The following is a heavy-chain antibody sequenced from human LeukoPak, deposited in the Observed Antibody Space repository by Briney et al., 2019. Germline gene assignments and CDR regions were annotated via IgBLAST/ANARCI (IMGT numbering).Heavy chain of an antibody. CDR1: GFTFSSNA. V-gene: IGHV3-23*01. D-gene: IGHD5-24*01. J-gene: IGHJ4*02. CDR3: AKPQGSTFNYYFDY. CDR2: ISGSGGST. Sequence: PGGSQRLSCAASGFTFSSNAMSWVRQAPGKGLEWISGISGSGGSTYYADSVKGRFTISRDNSKNTLYLQMNSLRAEDTAVYYCAKPQGSTFNYYFDYWGQGTLVTVSS.